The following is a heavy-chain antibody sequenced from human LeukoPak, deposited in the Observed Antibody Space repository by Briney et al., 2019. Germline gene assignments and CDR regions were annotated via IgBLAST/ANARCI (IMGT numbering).Heavy chain of an antibody. CDR2: INPNSGGT. J-gene: IGHJ4*02. V-gene: IGHV1-2*06. CDR1: GYALTDYY. D-gene: IGHD3-22*01. Sequence: ASVKVSCKASGYALTDYYMHWVRQAPGQGLEWMGRINPNSGGTNYAQKFQGRVTMTRDTSISTVYMELSRLRSDDTAVYYCARVGYYESSGYYEYWGQGTLVTVSS. CDR3: ARVGYYESSGYYEY.